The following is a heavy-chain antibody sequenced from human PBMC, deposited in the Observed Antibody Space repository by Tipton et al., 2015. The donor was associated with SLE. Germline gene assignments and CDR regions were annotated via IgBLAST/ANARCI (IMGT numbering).Heavy chain of an antibody. V-gene: IGHV4-30-2*01. Sequence: TLSLTCTVSGGSISSGGYSWSWIRQPPGKGLEWIGYIYHSGSTYYNPSLKSRVTISVDTSNNEFSLNLKSVTATDTAVYYCARGPYYDWAFHIWGPGTVVAVSS. CDR1: GGSISSGGYS. D-gene: IGHD3-22*01. CDR3: ARGPYYDWAFHI. CDR2: IYHSGST. J-gene: IGHJ3*02.